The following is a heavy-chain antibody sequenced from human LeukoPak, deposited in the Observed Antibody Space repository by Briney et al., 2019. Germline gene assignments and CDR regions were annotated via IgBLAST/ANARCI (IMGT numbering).Heavy chain of an antibody. CDR2: IKNDGGDK. V-gene: IGHV3-7*01. Sequence: GGSLRLSCEASGFSFSAAWMTWVRQAPGKGLEWVATIKNDGGDKYYVDSVKGRFTLSRDNAKNLVYLQMNSLRVEDTAVYYCVNLGYSDGGQGTLVTVSS. D-gene: IGHD5-12*01. J-gene: IGHJ4*02. CDR1: GFSFSAAW. CDR3: VNLGYSD.